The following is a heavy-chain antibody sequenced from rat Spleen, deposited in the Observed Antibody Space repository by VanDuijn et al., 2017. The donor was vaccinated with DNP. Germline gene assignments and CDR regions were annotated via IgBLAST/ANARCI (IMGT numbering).Heavy chain of an antibody. V-gene: IGHV5S10*01. CDR1: GFTFSDYA. D-gene: IGHD1-1*01. CDR3: ARSGSYGGHWIAY. CDR2: IIYDGSRT. J-gene: IGHJ3*01. Sequence: EVQLVESGGGLVQPGNSLKLSCAASGFTFSDYAMAWVRQSPKKGLEWVATIIYDGSRTYYRDSVKGRFTISRDNAKSTLYLQMDSLRSEDTATYYCARSGSYGGHWIAYWGQGTLVTVSS.